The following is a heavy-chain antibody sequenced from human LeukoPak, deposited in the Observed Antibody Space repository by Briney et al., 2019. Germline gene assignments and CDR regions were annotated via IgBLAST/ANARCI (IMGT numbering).Heavy chain of an antibody. Sequence: GGSLRLSCAASGFTFSSYAMSWVRQAPGKGLEWVSAISGSGGSTYYADSVKGRFTISRDNSKNTLYLQMNSLRAEDTAVYYCVRVGGSGSYVDYWGQGTLVTVSS. D-gene: IGHD3-10*01. CDR2: ISGSGGST. CDR3: VRVGGSGSYVDY. V-gene: IGHV3-23*01. CDR1: GFTFSSYA. J-gene: IGHJ4*02.